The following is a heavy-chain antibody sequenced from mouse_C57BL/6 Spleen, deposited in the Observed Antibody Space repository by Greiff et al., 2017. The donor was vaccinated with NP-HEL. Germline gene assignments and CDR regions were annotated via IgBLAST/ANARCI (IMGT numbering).Heavy chain of an antibody. Sequence: VQLQQSGPELVKPGASVKISCKASGYTFTDYYMNWVKQSHGKSLKWIGDINPNNGGTSYNQKFKGKATLTVDKSSSTAYMERRSLTSEDSAVYYCASPAYNSNYIAYWGQGTLVTVSA. J-gene: IGHJ3*01. CDR3: ASPAYNSNYIAY. V-gene: IGHV1-26*01. CDR2: INPNNGGT. CDR1: GYTFTDYY. D-gene: IGHD2-5*01.